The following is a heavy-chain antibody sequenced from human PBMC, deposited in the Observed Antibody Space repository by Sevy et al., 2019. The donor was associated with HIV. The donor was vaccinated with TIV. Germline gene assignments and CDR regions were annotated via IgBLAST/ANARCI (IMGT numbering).Heavy chain of an antibody. CDR2: IWNDGSNK. CDR1: GFTFSTYG. CDR3: ARDMGLAVAPDY. V-gene: IGHV3-33*01. Sequence: GGSLRLSCAASGFTFSTYGMHWVRQAPGKGLEWVALIWNDGSNKYYSDSVRGRFTISRDNSKNTLYLQMNSLRAEDTAVYYCARDMGLAVAPDYWGQGTLVTVSS. J-gene: IGHJ4*02. D-gene: IGHD6-19*01.